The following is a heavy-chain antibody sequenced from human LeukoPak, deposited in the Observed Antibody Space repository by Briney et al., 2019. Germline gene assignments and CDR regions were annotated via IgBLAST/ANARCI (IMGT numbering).Heavy chain of an antibody. J-gene: IGHJ3*02. CDR2: INSDGSIT. CDR3: ARGTGYSVFDM. CDR1: GFTFSSYW. D-gene: IGHD1-26*01. Sequence: GGSLRLPCAASGFTFSSYWMHWVRQAPGKGLVWVSRINSDGSITSYADSVKGRFTISRDNAKNTLYLQMNSLRAEDTAVYYCARGTGYSVFDMWGQGTMVTVSS. V-gene: IGHV3-74*01.